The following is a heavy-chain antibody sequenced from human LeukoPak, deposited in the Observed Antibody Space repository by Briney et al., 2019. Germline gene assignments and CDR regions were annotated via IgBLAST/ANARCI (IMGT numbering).Heavy chain of an antibody. J-gene: IGHJ4*02. CDR2: IYYSGST. CDR3: ARERGVYYYDSSGSLDY. D-gene: IGHD3-22*01. Sequence: PSETLSLTCTVPGGSISSGGYYWSWIRQHPGKGLEWIGYIYYSGSTYYNPSLKSRVTISVDTSKNQFSLKLSSVTAADTAVYYCARERGVYYYDSSGSLDYWGQGTLVTVSS. CDR1: GGSISSGGYY. V-gene: IGHV4-31*03.